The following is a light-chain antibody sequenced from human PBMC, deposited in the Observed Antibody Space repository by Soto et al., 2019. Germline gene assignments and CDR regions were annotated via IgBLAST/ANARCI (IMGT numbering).Light chain of an antibody. CDR1: QSVASY. Sequence: EIVLTQSPATLSLSPGERATLSCRASQSVASYLAWYQHKPGQAPRLLIYDASKRATDIPARFSGSGSGTDFTLTISSLEPEDFAVYYCQQRGNWPLTFDGGTKVEIK. V-gene: IGKV3-11*01. CDR3: QQRGNWPLT. CDR2: DAS. J-gene: IGKJ4*01.